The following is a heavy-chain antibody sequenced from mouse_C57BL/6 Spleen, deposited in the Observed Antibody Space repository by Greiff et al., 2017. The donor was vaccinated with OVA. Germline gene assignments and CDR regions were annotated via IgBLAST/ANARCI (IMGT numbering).Heavy chain of an antibody. Sequence: VQLQQPGAELVRPGSSVKLSCKASGYTFTSYWMDWVKQRPGQGLEWIGNIYPSDSETHYNQKFKDKATLTVDKSSSTAYMQLSSLTSEDSAVYYCARGELGRAWFAYWGQGTLVTVSA. CDR2: IYPSDSET. J-gene: IGHJ3*01. CDR3: ARGELGRAWFAY. D-gene: IGHD4-1*01. CDR1: GYTFTSYW. V-gene: IGHV1-61*01.